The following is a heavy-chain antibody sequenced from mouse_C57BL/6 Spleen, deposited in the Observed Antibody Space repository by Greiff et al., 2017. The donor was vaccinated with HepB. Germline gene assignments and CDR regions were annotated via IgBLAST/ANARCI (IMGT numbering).Heavy chain of an antibody. D-gene: IGHD3-3*01. J-gene: IGHJ2*01. V-gene: IGHV1-69*01. CDR1: GYTFTSYW. Sequence: VQLKQSGAELVMPGASVKLSCKASGYTFTSYWMHWVKQRPGQGLEWIGEIDPSDSYTNYNQKFKGKSTLTVDKSSSTAYMQLSSLTSEDSAVYYCARHEGLYFDYWGQGTTLTVSS. CDR3: ARHEGLYFDY. CDR2: IDPSDSYT.